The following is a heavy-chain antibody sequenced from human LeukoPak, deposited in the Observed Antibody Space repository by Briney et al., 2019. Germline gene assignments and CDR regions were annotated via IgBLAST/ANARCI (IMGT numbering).Heavy chain of an antibody. Sequence: PSETLSLTCTVSGGSISSYSWSWIRQPAGKGLEWIGRISTSGSTNYNPSLKSRVTMSVDTSKNQFSLKLSSVTAADTAVYYCARETRPRYTSSSNWFDPWGQGTLVTVSS. V-gene: IGHV4-4*07. CDR3: ARETRPRYTSSSNWFDP. J-gene: IGHJ5*02. D-gene: IGHD6-13*01. CDR1: GGSISSYS. CDR2: ISTSGST.